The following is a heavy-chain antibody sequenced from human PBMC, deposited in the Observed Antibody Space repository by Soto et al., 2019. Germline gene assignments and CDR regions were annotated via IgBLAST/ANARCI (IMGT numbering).Heavy chain of an antibody. CDR1: GGSISSGGYY. V-gene: IGHV4-31*03. Sequence: KPSETLSLTCTVSGGSISSGGYYWSWIRQHPGKGLEWIGYIYYSGSTYYNPSLKSRVTISVDTSKNQFSLKLSSVTAADTAVYYCARGGRYYDILTGYPKPGYYFDYWGQGTLVTVSS. CDR2: IYYSGST. D-gene: IGHD3-9*01. CDR3: ARGGRYYDILTGYPKPGYYFDY. J-gene: IGHJ4*02.